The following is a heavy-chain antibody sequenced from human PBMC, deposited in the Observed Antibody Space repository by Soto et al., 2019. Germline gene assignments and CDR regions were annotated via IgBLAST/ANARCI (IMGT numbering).Heavy chain of an antibody. V-gene: IGHV4-59*01. CDR2: IYYSGST. D-gene: IGHD3-10*01. Sequence: SETLSLTCTVSGGSISSYYWSWIRQPPGKGLEWIGYIYYSGSTNYNPSLKSRFTISVDTSKNQFSLKLSSVTAADTALYYCARTYGRNFDYWGQGTLVTVSS. J-gene: IGHJ4*02. CDR1: GGSISSYY. CDR3: ARTYGRNFDY.